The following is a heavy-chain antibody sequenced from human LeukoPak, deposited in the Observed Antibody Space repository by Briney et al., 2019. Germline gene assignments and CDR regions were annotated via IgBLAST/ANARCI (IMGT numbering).Heavy chain of an antibody. CDR2: IYYSGST. V-gene: IGHV4-30-4*08. D-gene: IGHD4-11*01. CDR3: ARLTYSGPHYFDY. Sequence: PSETLSLTCTVSGGSISSGDYYWSWIRQPPGKGLEWIGYIYYSGSTYYNPSLKSRVTISVDTSKNQFSLKLSSVTAADTAVYYCARLTYSGPHYFDYWGQGTLVTVSS. J-gene: IGHJ4*02. CDR1: GGSISSGDYY.